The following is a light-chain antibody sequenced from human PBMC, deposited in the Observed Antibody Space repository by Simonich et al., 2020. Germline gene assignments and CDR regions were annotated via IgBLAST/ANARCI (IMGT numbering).Light chain of an antibody. CDR2: WAS. Sequence: DIVMSQSPDSLAVSLGERATINCKSSQRVLYSSNIKNYLAWYQQKPGQPPKLLIYWASTRESGVPDRFSGSGSGTDFTLTISSLQAEDVAVYYCQQYYSTPPTFGQGTKVEIK. J-gene: IGKJ1*01. CDR1: QRVLYSSNIKNY. V-gene: IGKV4-1*01. CDR3: QQYYSTPPT.